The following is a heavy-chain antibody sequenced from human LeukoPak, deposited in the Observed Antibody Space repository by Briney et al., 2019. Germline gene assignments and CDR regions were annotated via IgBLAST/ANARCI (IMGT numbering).Heavy chain of an antibody. J-gene: IGHJ4*02. CDR1: GDSLSSRTYY. Sequence: SETLSLTCTVSGDSLSSRTYYWGWVRQPPGKGLQWIGTISYSGSTHDNPSLKSRVTISVDTSKNQFSLKLSSVTAADTAVYYCARHPLGYYGSGTYYNGGYFDYWGQGTLVTVSS. D-gene: IGHD3-10*01. V-gene: IGHV4-39*01. CDR2: ISYSGST. CDR3: ARHPLGYYGSGTYYNGGYFDY.